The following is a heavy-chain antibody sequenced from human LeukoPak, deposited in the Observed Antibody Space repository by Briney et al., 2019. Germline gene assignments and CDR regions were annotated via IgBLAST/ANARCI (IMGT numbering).Heavy chain of an antibody. V-gene: IGHV1-46*01. CDR3: VRDLGYCSSTSCPQYAFDI. Sequence: GASVKVSCKASGYTFTGYYMHWVRQAPGQGLEWMGIINPSGGSTSYAQKFQGRVTMTRDTSTSTVYMELSSLRSEDTAVYYCVRDLGYCSSTSCPQYAFDIWGQGTMVTVSS. J-gene: IGHJ3*02. CDR2: INPSGGST. CDR1: GYTFTGYY. D-gene: IGHD2-2*01.